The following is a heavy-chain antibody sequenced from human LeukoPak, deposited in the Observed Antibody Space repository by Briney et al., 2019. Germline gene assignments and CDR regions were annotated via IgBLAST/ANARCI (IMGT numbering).Heavy chain of an antibody. CDR2: MDPNSGNT. J-gene: IGHJ4*02. Sequence: ASVKASCKASGDTLTTYDFNWVRQATGQGLEWMGWMDPNSGNTGYAQKFQGRVTMTRNTSISTAYMELSSLTSEDTAVYYCAKSLPGIAAHWGQGTLVSVTS. CDR1: GDTLTTYD. D-gene: IGHD6-6*01. V-gene: IGHV1-8*01. CDR3: AKSLPGIAAH.